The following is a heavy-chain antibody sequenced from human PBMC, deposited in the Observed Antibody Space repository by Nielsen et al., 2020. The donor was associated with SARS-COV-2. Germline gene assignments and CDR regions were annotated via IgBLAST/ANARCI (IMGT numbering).Heavy chain of an antibody. V-gene: IGHV3-9*01. J-gene: IGHJ4*02. CDR1: GFTFDDYA. CDR3: ANLGTASDY. Sequence: GGFLRLSCAASGFTFDDYAMHWVRQAPGKGLEWVSGISWNSGSIGYADSVKGRFTISRDNAKNSLYLQMNSLRAEDTALYYCANLGTASDYWGQGTLVTVSS. CDR2: ISWNSGSI.